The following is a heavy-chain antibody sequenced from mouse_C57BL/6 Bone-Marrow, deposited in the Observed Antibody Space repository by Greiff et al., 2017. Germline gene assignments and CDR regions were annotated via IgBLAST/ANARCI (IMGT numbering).Heavy chain of an antibody. CDR3: ARQREYDAMDY. V-gene: IGHV5-9*01. CDR2: LSGGGGNT. J-gene: IGHJ4*01. Sequence: EVNLVESGGGLVKPGGSLKLSCAASGFTFSSYTMSWVRQTPEKRLEWVATLSGGGGNTYYPDSVKGRFTISRDNAKNTLYLQMSSLRSEDTALYYCARQREYDAMDYRGQGASVTVSS. CDR1: GFTFSSYT.